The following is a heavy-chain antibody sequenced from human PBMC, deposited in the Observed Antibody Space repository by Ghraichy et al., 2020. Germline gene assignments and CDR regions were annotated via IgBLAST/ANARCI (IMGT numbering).Heavy chain of an antibody. CDR2: IYYSGST. D-gene: IGHD4-17*01. V-gene: IGHV4-39*01. J-gene: IGHJ3*02. CDR1: GGSISSSSYY. CDR3: ARLQLRDDAFDI. Sequence: SETLSLTCTVSGGSISSSSYYWGWIRQPPGKGLEWIGSIYYSGSTYYNPSLKSRVTISVDTSKNQFSLKLSSVTAADTAVYYCARLQLRDDAFDIWGQGTMVTVSS.